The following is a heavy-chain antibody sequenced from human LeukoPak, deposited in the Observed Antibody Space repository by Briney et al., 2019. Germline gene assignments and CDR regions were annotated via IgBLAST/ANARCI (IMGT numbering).Heavy chain of an antibody. CDR3: ATNSGWCFDY. D-gene: IGHD6-19*01. CDR1: GGPISSSYW. Sequence: PSETLPLPCAVSGGPISSSYWRSRVRQPPGKGLEWIWEMYHSGSTNYNPSLKSRVPISLDNSKIQFPLKLSAVTAAVTAVFYCATNSGWCFDYGGEGTLVTVSS. J-gene: IGHJ4*02. V-gene: IGHV4-4*02. CDR2: MYHSGST.